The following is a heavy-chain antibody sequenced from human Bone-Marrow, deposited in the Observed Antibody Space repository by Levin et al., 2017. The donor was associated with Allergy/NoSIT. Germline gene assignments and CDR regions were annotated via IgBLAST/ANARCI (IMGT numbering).Heavy chain of an antibody. D-gene: IGHD5-24*01. CDR2: ISSSGSTI. J-gene: IGHJ5*02. V-gene: IGHV3-48*03. Sequence: GESLKISCAASGFTFSSYEMNWVRQAPGKGLEWVSYISSSGSTIYYADSVKGRFTISRDNAKNSLYLQMNSLRAEDTAVYYCARVKVEMATTILTGWFDPWGQGTLVTVSS. CDR1: GFTFSSYE. CDR3: ARVKVEMATTILTGWFDP.